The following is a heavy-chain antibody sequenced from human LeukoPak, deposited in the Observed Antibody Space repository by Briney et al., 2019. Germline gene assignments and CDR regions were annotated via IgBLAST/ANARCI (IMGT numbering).Heavy chain of an antibody. J-gene: IGHJ6*02. CDR3: AKVSGGGLYYDGMDV. CDR2: VSGSGGNI. D-gene: IGHD1-14*01. CDR1: GFTFSSYT. V-gene: IGHV3-23*01. Sequence: GGSLRLSCAASGFTFSSYTMSWVRQAPGKGLEWVSGVSGSGGNIHYADSVKGRFTISRDNSKNTLYLQMNSLRAEDTAVYYCAKVSGGGLYYDGMDVWGQGTTVTVSS.